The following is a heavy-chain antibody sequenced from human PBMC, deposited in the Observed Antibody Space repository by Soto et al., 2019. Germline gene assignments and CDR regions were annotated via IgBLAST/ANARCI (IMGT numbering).Heavy chain of an antibody. CDR2: ISAYNGNT. Sequence: ASVKVSCKASGYTFTSYGISWVRQAPGQGLEWMGWISAYNGNTNYAQKLQGRVTMTTDTSTSTAYMELRSLRSDDTAVYYCARVRVTIFGVVIIPNGMAVWGQGTTATVS. J-gene: IGHJ6*02. V-gene: IGHV1-18*04. CDR1: GYTFTSYG. CDR3: ARVRVTIFGVVIIPNGMAV. D-gene: IGHD3-3*01.